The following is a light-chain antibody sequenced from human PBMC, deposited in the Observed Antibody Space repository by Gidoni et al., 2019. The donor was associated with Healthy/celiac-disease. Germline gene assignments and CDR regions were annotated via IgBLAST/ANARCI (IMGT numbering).Light chain of an antibody. Sequence: IVVPQSPLSLPFTPSGPASIPCRSSQSLLHSNGYNYLDWYLQKPGQSPQSLIYLGSNRAAGVPDRCSGRGSGTDFTLKISRVEAEDVGVYYCRQALQTPCSFGQGTKLEIK. CDR2: LGS. CDR1: QSLLHSNGYNY. V-gene: IGKV2-28*01. J-gene: IGKJ2*04. CDR3: RQALQTPCS.